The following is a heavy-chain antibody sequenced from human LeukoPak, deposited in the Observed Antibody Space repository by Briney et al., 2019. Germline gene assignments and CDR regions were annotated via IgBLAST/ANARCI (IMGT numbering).Heavy chain of an antibody. Sequence: SETLSLTCTVSGGSINSYYWSWIRQPPGKGLEWIGYIYYSGSTNYNPSLKSRVTISVDTSKNQFSLKLSSVTAADTAVYYCARGTAARRVYYFDYWGQGTLVTVSS. CDR2: IYYSGST. J-gene: IGHJ4*02. CDR1: GGSINSYY. V-gene: IGHV4-59*01. CDR3: ARGTAARRVYYFDY. D-gene: IGHD6-6*01.